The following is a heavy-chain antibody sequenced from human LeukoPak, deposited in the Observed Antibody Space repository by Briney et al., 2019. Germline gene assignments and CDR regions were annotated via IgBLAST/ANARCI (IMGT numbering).Heavy chain of an antibody. CDR3: ARDQGTGNYHFDY. D-gene: IGHD3-10*01. Sequence: KPSETLSLTCAVSGGSISSGGYSWSWIRQPPGKGLEWIGYIYHSGSTYYNPSLKSRVTISVDRSKNQFSLKLSSVTAADAAVYYCARDQGTGNYHFDYWGQGTLVTVSS. CDR1: GGSISSGGYS. CDR2: IYHSGST. J-gene: IGHJ4*02. V-gene: IGHV4-30-2*01.